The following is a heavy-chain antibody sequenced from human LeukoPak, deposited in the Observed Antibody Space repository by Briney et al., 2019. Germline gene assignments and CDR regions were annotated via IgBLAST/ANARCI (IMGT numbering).Heavy chain of an antibody. Sequence: GRSLRLSCAASGFTVSSNYMSWVRQAPGKGLEWVSVIYSGGSTYYADSVKGRFTISRDSSKNTLYLQMNSLRTEDTAVYYCARGYSSSWSLDYWGQGTLVTVSS. CDR1: GFTVSSNY. CDR2: IYSGGST. J-gene: IGHJ4*02. CDR3: ARGYSSSWSLDY. V-gene: IGHV3-53*01. D-gene: IGHD6-13*01.